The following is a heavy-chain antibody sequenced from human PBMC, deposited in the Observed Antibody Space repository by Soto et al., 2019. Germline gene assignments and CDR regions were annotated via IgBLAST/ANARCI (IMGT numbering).Heavy chain of an antibody. CDR2: INHSGST. D-gene: IGHD3-22*01. CDR3: ARWYYYETTGYYPLDY. V-gene: IGHV4-34*01. Sequence: SETLSLTCAVYGRSFSGYFWSWIRQPPGKGLEWIGQINHSGSTNYNPSLKSRVTISVDTSKKQFSLKLSSVTAADTAVFYCARWYYYETTGYYPLDYWGQGTLVTVSS. J-gene: IGHJ4*02. CDR1: GRSFSGYF.